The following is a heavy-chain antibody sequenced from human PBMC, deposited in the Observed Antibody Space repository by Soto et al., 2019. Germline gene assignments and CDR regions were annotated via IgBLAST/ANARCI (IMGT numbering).Heavy chain of an antibody. CDR2: IYYSGST. D-gene: IGHD2-2*01. CDR3: AKIMVYYVVLVPAAMVGASYYGMDV. CDR1: GGSISSGDYY. J-gene: IGHJ6*02. Sequence: SETLSLTCTVSGGSISSGDYYWSWIRQPPGKGLEWIGYIYYSGSTNYNPSLKSRVTISVDTSKNQFSLKLSSVTAADTAVYYCAKIMVYYVVLVPAAMVGASYYGMDVWGQGTTVTVSS. V-gene: IGHV4-61*08.